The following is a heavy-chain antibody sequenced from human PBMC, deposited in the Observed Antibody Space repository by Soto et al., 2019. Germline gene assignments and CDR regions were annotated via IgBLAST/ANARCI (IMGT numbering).Heavy chain of an antibody. D-gene: IGHD2-15*01. Sequence: GSLRLSCAASCFTFSSYSMNWVRQSPGKGLEWVSYISGSGENIKYADSVKGRFTISRDNVKNTLNLQVSGLRAEDTAVYYCARGKNCSGGSCYGGPVIPYYFDYWGQGTLVTVSS. CDR1: CFTFSSYS. CDR2: ISGSGENI. V-gene: IGHV3-48*01. CDR3: ARGKNCSGGSCYGGPVIPYYFDY. J-gene: IGHJ4*02.